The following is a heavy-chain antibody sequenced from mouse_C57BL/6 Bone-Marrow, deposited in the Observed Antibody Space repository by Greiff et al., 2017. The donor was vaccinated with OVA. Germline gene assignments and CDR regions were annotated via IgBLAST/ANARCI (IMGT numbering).Heavy chain of an antibody. CDR2: ISDGGSYT. CDR1: GFTFSSYA. Sequence: DVQLQESGGGLVKPGGSLKLSCAASGFTFSSYAMSWVRQTPEKRLEWVATISDGGSYTYYPDNVKGRFTISRDNAKNNLYLQMSHLKSEDTAMYYCARDYYYGPSWFAYWGQGTLVTVSA. CDR3: ARDYYYGPSWFAY. J-gene: IGHJ3*01. V-gene: IGHV5-4*01. D-gene: IGHD1-1*01.